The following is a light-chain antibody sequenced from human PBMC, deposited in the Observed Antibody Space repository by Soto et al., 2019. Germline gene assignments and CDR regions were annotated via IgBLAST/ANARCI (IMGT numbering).Light chain of an antibody. V-gene: IGKV1-12*01. CDR1: QGVRSY. CDR2: GAS. CDR3: QQANSFPLT. Sequence: DLQMTQSPSSVSASVGDRVTITCRASQGVRSYLAWYQHKPGKAPKLLIYGASRLQSGVPSRFSGSGSGTDFTLTINSLQPEDFATYYCQQANSFPLTFGGGTKVEIK. J-gene: IGKJ4*01.